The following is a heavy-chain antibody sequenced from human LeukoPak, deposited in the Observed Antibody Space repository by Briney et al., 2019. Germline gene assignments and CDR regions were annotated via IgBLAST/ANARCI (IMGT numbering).Heavy chain of an antibody. D-gene: IGHD6-19*01. CDR2: ISSSGSTI. CDR3: ARASGWYSTDSTCFDY. CDR1: GFTFSSYD. Sequence: GGSLRLSCAASGFTFSSYDMTWVRQAPGKGLEWVSYISSSGSTIYYADSVKGRFTISRDNAKNTLYLQMNSLRAEDTAVYYCARASGWYSTDSTCFDYWGQGTLVTVSS. V-gene: IGHV3-48*01. J-gene: IGHJ4*02.